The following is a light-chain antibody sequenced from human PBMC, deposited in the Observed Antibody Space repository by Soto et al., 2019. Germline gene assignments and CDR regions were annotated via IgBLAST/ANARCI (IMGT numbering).Light chain of an antibody. Sequence: DIQMTQSPTSLSASVGDRVTITCRASQGIRNYVAWYQQIPGKAPKLLIYAASTLQSGLPSRFSGNGSGTDFTLTIDGLQPEDVATYSCQKYSSVPVFGPGTKVEIK. CDR1: QGIRNY. J-gene: IGKJ3*01. CDR3: QKYSSVPV. V-gene: IGKV1-27*01. CDR2: AAS.